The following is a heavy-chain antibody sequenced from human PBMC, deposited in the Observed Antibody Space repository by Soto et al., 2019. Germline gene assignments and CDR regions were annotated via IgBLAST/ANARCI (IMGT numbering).Heavy chain of an antibody. J-gene: IGHJ6*02. V-gene: IGHV4-4*07. Sequence: SESRALSCTGSVCSISSYYWSGIRQPAGKGLEWIGRIYTSGSTNYNPSLKSRVTMSVDTSKNQFSLKLSSVTAADTAVYYCARSLTRASGSKRDGPFRYYYGMDVWGQGTTVTVSS. CDR1: VCSISSYY. CDR3: ARSLTRASGSKRDGPFRYYYGMDV. CDR2: IYTSGST. D-gene: IGHD1-26*01.